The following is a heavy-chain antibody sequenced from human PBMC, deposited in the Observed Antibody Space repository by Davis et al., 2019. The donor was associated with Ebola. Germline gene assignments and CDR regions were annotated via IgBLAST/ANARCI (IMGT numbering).Heavy chain of an antibody. J-gene: IGHJ1*01. V-gene: IGHV1-69*13. D-gene: IGHD3-10*01. CDR1: GGTFSSYA. Sequence: AASVKVSCKASGGTFSSYAISWVRQAPGRGLEWMGGIIPIFGTANYAQKFQGRVTITADESTSTAYMELSSLRSEDTAVYYCATGVQGVIIIELGYFQHWGQGTLVTVSS. CDR2: IIPIFGTA. CDR3: ATGVQGVIIIELGYFQH.